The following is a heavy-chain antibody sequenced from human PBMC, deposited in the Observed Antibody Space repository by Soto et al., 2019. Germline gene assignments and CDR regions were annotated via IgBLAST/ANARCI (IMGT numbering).Heavy chain of an antibody. J-gene: IGHJ6*02. D-gene: IGHD3-10*01. CDR1: GGSISSGDYY. V-gene: IGHV4-30-4*01. CDR3: ARDLDSITMVRGVMNYGMDV. Sequence: QVQLQESGPGLVKPSQTLSLTCTVSGGSISSGDYYWSWIRQPPGKGLEWIGYIYYSGSTYYNPSLKSRVTISVDTSKNQFSLKLSSVTAADTAVYYCARDLDSITMVRGVMNYGMDVWAQGTTVTVSS. CDR2: IYYSGST.